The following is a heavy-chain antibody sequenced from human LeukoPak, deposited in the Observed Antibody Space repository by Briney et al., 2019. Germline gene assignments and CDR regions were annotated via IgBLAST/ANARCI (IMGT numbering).Heavy chain of an antibody. CDR2: ISYDGSNK. Sequence: GRSLRLSCAASGFTFSSYGMHWVRQAPGKGLEWVAVISYDGSNKYYADSVKGRFTISRDNSKNTLYLQMNSLRAEDTAVYYCAKTIGGSHGTPYYYGMDVWGQGTTVTVSS. V-gene: IGHV3-30*18. D-gene: IGHD3-10*01. CDR1: GFTFSSYG. CDR3: AKTIGGSHGTPYYYGMDV. J-gene: IGHJ6*02.